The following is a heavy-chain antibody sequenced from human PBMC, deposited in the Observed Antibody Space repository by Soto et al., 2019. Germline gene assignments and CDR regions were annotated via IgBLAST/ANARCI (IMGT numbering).Heavy chain of an antibody. CDR1: GYSFTTSD. V-gene: IGHV1-18*01. J-gene: IGHJ4*02. CDR3: AGRLYGDYDS. CDR2: ISPYNGNT. Sequence: QAQLVQSGAEVKEPGASVKVSCMASGYSFTTSDITWVRQAPGQGLEWMGWISPYNGNTNYAQKRQDGVPLTTDTSTSTAYLELRSLRSNDTAVYYCAGRLYGDYDSWGQGTLVTVSS. D-gene: IGHD4-17*01.